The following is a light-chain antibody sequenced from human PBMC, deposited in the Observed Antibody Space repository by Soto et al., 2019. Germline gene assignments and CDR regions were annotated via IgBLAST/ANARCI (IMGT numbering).Light chain of an antibody. CDR3: QQANSFPIT. CDR2: AAS. V-gene: IGKV1-12*01. Sequence: DIHMTQSASSVSAPFGDRVTITFRASQNINSWLAWYQQLPVQALSGLIYAASSLQTGVPSRFSGSGSGTDFTLTISSLQPEDFATYFCQQANSFPITFGQGSRLEIK. CDR1: QNINSW. J-gene: IGKJ5*01.